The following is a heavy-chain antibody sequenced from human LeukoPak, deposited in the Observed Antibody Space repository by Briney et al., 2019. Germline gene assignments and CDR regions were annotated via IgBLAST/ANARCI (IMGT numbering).Heavy chain of an antibody. D-gene: IGHD6-19*01. CDR2: ISSSGNTV. V-gene: IGHV3-48*03. CDR1: GFTFSSYE. Sequence: GGSLRLSCAVSGFTFSSYEMNWVRQAPGKGLEWVSYISSSGNTVYYPDSVKGRFTISRDNAKNSLFLQMNSLRGGDTAVYYCARGGAVAGLYWGQGTLVTVSS. CDR3: ARGGAVAGLY. J-gene: IGHJ4*02.